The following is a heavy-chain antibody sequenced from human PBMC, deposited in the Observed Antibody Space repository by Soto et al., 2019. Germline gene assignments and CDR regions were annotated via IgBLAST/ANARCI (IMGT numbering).Heavy chain of an antibody. Sequence: SVKVSCKASGGTFSSYAISWVRQAPGQGLEWMGGIIPIFGTANYAQKFQGRVTITADESTSTAYMELSSLRSEDTAVYYCATVAVAGDYYYYGMDVWGQGTTVTVSS. CDR1: GGTFSSYA. CDR3: ATVAVAGDYYYYGMDV. CDR2: IIPIFGTA. J-gene: IGHJ6*02. V-gene: IGHV1-69*13. D-gene: IGHD6-19*01.